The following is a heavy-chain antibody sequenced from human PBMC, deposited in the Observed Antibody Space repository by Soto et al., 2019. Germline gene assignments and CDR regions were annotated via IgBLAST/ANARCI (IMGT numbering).Heavy chain of an antibody. Sequence: PSETLSLTCAVYGGSFSGYYWSWIRQPPGKGLEWIGEINHSGSTNYNPSLKSRVTISVDTSKNQFSLKLSSVTAADTAVYYCARSPYSSKMNWFDPWGQGTLVTSPQ. J-gene: IGHJ5*02. CDR2: INHSGST. V-gene: IGHV4-34*01. CDR3: ARSPYSSKMNWFDP. D-gene: IGHD6-13*01. CDR1: GGSFSGYY.